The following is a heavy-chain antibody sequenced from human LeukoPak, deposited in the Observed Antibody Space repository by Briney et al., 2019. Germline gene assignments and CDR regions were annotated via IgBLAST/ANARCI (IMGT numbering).Heavy chain of an antibody. J-gene: IGHJ6*02. CDR3: ALGTINKDYYFGMDV. V-gene: IGHV3-11*01. CDR2: ISNSGSTV. D-gene: IGHD2-8*01. Sequence: GGSLRLSCAASGFTFRDYYMTWLRQAPGKGLEWLSYISNSGSTVFYADSIKGRFTVSRDNAKRSLYLQIENLRDDDTAVYHCALGTINKDYYFGMDVWGQGTTVTVSS. CDR1: GFTFRDYY.